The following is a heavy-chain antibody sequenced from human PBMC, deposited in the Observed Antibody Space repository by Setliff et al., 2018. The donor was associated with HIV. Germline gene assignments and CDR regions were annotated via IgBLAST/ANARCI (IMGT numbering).Heavy chain of an antibody. CDR1: GDSISSGSYF. D-gene: IGHD1-1*01. J-gene: IGHJ4*02. CDR2: IYYTGFA. V-gene: IGHV4-39*02. Sequence: SETLSLTCSVSGDSISSGSYFCGWIRQTPGKGLEWIGNIYYTGFAYYNPSLKSRVTISLDTSKTHFFLNLTSVTDADTAVYFCTREGRGDPAMATTRIDYWGQGKLVTVSS. CDR3: TREGRGDPAMATTRIDY.